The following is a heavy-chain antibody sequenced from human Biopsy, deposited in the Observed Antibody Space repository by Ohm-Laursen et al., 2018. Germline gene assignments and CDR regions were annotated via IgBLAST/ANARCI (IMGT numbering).Heavy chain of an antibody. CDR2: ISGNSDII. D-gene: IGHD4-17*01. CDR3: ALAAAQTVTHFDY. J-gene: IGHJ4*02. V-gene: IGHV3-23*01. Sequence: SLRLSCAASGFTFSSFWMTWFRQAPGKGLEWVSTISGNSDIIYDTDSVKGRFTISRDNSKNTLYLQMNSLRADDTAVYYCALAAAQTVTHFDYWGQGTLVTVSS. CDR1: GFTFSSFW.